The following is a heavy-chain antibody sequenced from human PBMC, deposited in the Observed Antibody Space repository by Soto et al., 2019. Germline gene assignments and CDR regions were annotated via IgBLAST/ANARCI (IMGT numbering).Heavy chain of an antibody. D-gene: IGHD3-3*01. J-gene: IGHJ4*02. CDR1: GFTFDDYA. CDR3: AKDGDDFWSGYQRVFDY. Sequence: PGGSLRLSCAASGFTFDDYAMHWVRQAPGKGLEWVSGISWNSGSIGYADSVKGRFTISRDNAKNSLYLQMNSLRAEDTALYYCAKDGDDFWSGYQRVFDYWGQGTLVTVSS. V-gene: IGHV3-9*01. CDR2: ISWNSGSI.